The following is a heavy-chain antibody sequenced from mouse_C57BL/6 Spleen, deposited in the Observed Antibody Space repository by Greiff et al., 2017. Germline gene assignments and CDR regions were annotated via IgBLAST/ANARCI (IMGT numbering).Heavy chain of an antibody. CDR1: GYSITSGYY. Sequence: EVKLQESGPGLVKPSQSLSLTCSVTGYSITSGYYWNWIRQFPGNKLEWMGYINYDGSNNYNPSLKNIISITRDKSKNQFFLQLNSVTTEDTATYYCASDHGYYAFAYWGKGTMVTVSA. CDR2: INYDGSN. D-gene: IGHD2-3*01. J-gene: IGHJ3*01. V-gene: IGHV3-6*01. CDR3: ASDHGYYAFAY.